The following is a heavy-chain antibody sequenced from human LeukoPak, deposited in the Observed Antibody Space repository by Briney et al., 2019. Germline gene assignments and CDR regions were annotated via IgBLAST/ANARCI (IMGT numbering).Heavy chain of an antibody. CDR3: AKDLAGSGSYSFDY. Sequence: GGSLRLSCAASGFTFTNYAMNWVRQAPGRGLEWVSAISGSGGSTYYADSVKGRFTISRDNSKNTLYLQMNSLRAEDTAVYYCAKDLAGSGSYSFDYWGQGTLVTVSS. CDR2: ISGSGGST. D-gene: IGHD1-26*01. CDR1: GFTFTNYA. J-gene: IGHJ4*02. V-gene: IGHV3-23*01.